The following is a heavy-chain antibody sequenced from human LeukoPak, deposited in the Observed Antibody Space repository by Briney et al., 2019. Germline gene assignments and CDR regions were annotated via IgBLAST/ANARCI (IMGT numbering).Heavy chain of an antibody. Sequence: GGSLRLSCAASGFTFSSYSMNWVRQAPGKGLEWVSSISSSSSYIYYADSVKGRFTISRDNSKNTLYLQMNSLRAEDTAVYYCPKDRKVVELYYFDHWGQGTLVTVSS. CDR1: GFTFSSYS. CDR2: ISSSSSYI. V-gene: IGHV3-21*04. D-gene: IGHD3-22*01. J-gene: IGHJ4*02. CDR3: PKDRKVVELYYFDH.